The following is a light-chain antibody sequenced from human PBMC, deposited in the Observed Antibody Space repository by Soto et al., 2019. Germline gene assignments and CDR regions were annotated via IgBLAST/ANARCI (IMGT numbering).Light chain of an antibody. V-gene: IGKV1-9*01. Sequence: DIQLTQSPSLLSASVGDRVTITCRASQGISTFLAWYQQEPGKAPELLIYAATTLQSGVPSRFSGSGSGTEFTLTIGSLQPEDFATYYCQQLNSYPFTFGGGTKVEIK. CDR2: AAT. J-gene: IGKJ4*01. CDR1: QGISTF. CDR3: QQLNSYPFT.